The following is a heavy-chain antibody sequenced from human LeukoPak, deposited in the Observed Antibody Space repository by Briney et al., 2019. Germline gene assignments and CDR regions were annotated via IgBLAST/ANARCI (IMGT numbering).Heavy chain of an antibody. V-gene: IGHV3-21*01. CDR2: ISSSSSYI. J-gene: IGHJ4*02. D-gene: IGHD1-26*01. CDR1: GFTFSSYS. Sequence: GGSLRLSCAASGFTFSSYSMNWVRQAPGKGLEWVSSISSSSSYIYYADSVKGRFTISRDNAKSSLYLQMNSLRAEDTAVYYCARDLVGATPIDYWGQGTLVTVSS. CDR3: ARDLVGATPIDY.